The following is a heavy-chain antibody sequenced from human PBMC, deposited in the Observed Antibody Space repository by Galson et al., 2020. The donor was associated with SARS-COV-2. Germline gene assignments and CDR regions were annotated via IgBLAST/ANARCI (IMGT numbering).Heavy chain of an antibody. CDR2: IYTSGST. CDR1: GGSISSYY. Sequence: SETLSLTCTVSGGSISSYYWSWIRQPAGKGLEWIGRIYTSGSTNYNPSLKSRVTMSVDTSKNQFSLKLSSVTAADTAVYYCARQYYYDSSGYYSGLYYFDYWGQGTLVTVSS. J-gene: IGHJ4*02. CDR3: ARQYYYDSSGYYSGLYYFDY. D-gene: IGHD3-22*01. V-gene: IGHV4-4*07.